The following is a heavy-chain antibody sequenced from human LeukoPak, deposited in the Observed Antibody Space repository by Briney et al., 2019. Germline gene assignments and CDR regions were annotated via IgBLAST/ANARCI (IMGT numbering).Heavy chain of an antibody. CDR1: GFAFSSHW. J-gene: IGHJ5*02. CDR2: INADGSAT. Sequence: GGSLRLSCAASGFAFSSHWMHWVRQAPEKGLVGVSHINADGSATYYAASVKGRFTIPRDNARNTLYLQMHSLTAEDTGVYYCVRRALRDCSYTSCTRGNWFDPWGQGTLVTVSS. V-gene: IGHV3-74*01. CDR3: VRRALRDCSYTSCTRGNWFDP. D-gene: IGHD2-2*01.